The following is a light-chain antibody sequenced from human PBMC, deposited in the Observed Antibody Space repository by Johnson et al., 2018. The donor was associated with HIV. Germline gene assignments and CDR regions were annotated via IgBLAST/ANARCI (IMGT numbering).Light chain of an antibody. V-gene: IGLV1-51*02. Sequence: QSVLTQPPSVSAAPGQKVTISCSGSNSNIGNNFVSWYQQLPGTAPKLLIYENIKRPSGIPDRFSGSKSGTSATLGITGRQTGDEADYYCGTWDSSLSVFVFGTGNKVSIL. CDR2: ENI. J-gene: IGLJ1*01. CDR1: NSNIGNNF. CDR3: GTWDSSLSVFV.